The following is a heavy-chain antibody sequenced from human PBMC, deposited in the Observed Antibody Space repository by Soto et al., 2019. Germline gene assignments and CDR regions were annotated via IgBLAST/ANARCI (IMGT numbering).Heavy chain of an antibody. V-gene: IGHV4-4*02. CDR1: GASISTGKW. CDR3: TRDGDYGYSLAY. D-gene: IGHD5-18*01. Sequence: QVQLQESGPGLVKPSETLTLTCAVSGASISTGKWWSWVRQPPGKGLEWIGEISHSVSANYNPALLSRVTIEVDKSKNQFSLMLSVTAADTAMYYCTRDGDYGYSLAYWGQGTLVTVSS. CDR2: ISHSVSA. J-gene: IGHJ4*02.